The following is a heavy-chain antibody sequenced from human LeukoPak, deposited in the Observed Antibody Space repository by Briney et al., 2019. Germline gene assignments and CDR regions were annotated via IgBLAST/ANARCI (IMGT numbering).Heavy chain of an antibody. CDR1: GGSFSGYY. CDR3: ARDVYFDY. Sequence: SETLSLTCAVYGGSFSGYYWHWIRQPPGKGLEWIGEIDHSGSTNYNPSLKSRVIISVDTSKNQFSLKMNFVTAAGTAVYYCARDVYFDYWGQGTLVTVSS. CDR2: IDHSGST. V-gene: IGHV4-34*01. J-gene: IGHJ4*02.